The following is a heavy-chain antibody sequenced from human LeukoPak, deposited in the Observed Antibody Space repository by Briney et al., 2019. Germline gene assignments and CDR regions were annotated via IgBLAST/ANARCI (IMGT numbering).Heavy chain of an antibody. CDR3: VAGDYGSYFDY. D-gene: IGHD4-17*01. CDR2: ISGSGGST. Sequence: GGSLRLSCAASGFTFSSYAMSWVRQAPGKGLEWVSAISGSGGSTYYADSVKGRFTISRDNSKNTLYLQMNSLRAEDTAVYYCVAGDYGSYFDYWGQGTLVTVSS. CDR1: GFTFSSYA. J-gene: IGHJ4*02. V-gene: IGHV3-23*01.